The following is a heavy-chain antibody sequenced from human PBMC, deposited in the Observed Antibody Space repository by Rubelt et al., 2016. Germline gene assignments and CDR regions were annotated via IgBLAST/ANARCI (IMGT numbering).Heavy chain of an antibody. V-gene: IGHV4-34*10. CDR3: AIATRGFDFGHGYYYGMDV. D-gene: IGHD5-12*01. CDR2: INHSGSI. CDR1: GGSISSHY. J-gene: IGHJ6*02. Sequence: QVQLQESGPGLVKPSGTLSLTCAVSGGSISSHYWSWIRQPPGKGLEWIGEINHSGSINYNPSLKTRVTISVDTSENQFFLTLTSWTAADTALYYCAIATRGFDFGHGYYYGMDVWGQGTTVTVSS.